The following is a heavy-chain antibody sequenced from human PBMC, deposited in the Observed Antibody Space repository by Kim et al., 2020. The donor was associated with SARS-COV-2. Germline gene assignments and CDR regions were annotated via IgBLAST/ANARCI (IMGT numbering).Heavy chain of an antibody. CDR1: GGTFSSYA. V-gene: IGHV1-69*13. D-gene: IGHD3-16*01. J-gene: IGHJ4*02. CDR3: ARSPQGYDYVWGSWVY. Sequence: SVKVSCKASGGTFSSYAISWVRQAPGQGLEWMGGIIPIFGTANYAQKFQGRVTITADESTSTAYMELSSLRSEDTAVYYCARSPQGYDYVWGSWVYWGQGTLVTVSS. CDR2: IIPIFGTA.